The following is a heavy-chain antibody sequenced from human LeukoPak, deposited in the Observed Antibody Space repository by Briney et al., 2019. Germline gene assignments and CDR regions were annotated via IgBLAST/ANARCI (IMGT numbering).Heavy chain of an antibody. CDR2: INPNSGGT. D-gene: IGHD3-10*01. V-gene: IGHV1-2*02. Sequence: ASVKVSRKVSRYTLTELSMHWVRQAPAQGLEWMGWINPNSGGTNYAQKFQGRVTMTSDTSISTAYMELSRLRSDDTAVYYCARDFRGGLMDVWGKGTTVTVSS. CDR1: RYTLTELS. CDR3: ARDFRGGLMDV. J-gene: IGHJ6*03.